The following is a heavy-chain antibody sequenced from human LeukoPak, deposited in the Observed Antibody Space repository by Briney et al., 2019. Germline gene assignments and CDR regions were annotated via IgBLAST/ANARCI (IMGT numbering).Heavy chain of an antibody. CDR1: GGTFSSYA. CDR2: IIPIFGTA. D-gene: IGHD5-24*01. Sequence: SVKVSCKASGGTFSSYAISWVRQAPGQGLEWMGGIIPIFGTANYAQKFQGRVTITADKSTSTAYMELSSLRSEDTAVYYCAREERWLQDRRDAFDIWGQGTMVTVSS. J-gene: IGHJ3*02. V-gene: IGHV1-69*06. CDR3: AREERWLQDRRDAFDI.